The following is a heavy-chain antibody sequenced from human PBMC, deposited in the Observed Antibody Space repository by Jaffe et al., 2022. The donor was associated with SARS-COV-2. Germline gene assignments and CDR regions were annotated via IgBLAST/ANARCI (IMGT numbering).Heavy chain of an antibody. CDR2: IKLDGSEK. Sequence: EVKLVESGGGLVQPGGSLRLSCAASGFIFSNYWMSWVRQAPGKGLEWVANIKLDGSEKYYVDAVKGRFTISRDDAKNSLYLQMNRLGAEDTAVYYCARGRGYHYWGQGTLVTVSS. D-gene: IGHD3-16*02. V-gene: IGHV3-7*03. CDR1: GFIFSNYW. CDR3: ARGRGYHY. J-gene: IGHJ4*02.